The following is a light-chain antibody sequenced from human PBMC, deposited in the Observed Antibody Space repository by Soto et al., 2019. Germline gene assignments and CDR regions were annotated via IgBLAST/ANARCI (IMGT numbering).Light chain of an antibody. J-gene: IGLJ2*01. CDR1: SSNIGAGYD. V-gene: IGLV1-40*01. CDR2: NNN. CDR3: QSYDSSLSGVL. Sequence: QSVLTQPPSVSGAPGQRVTISCTGSSSNIGAGYDVHWYQQLPGTAPKLLIYNNNNRPSGVPDRFSGSKSVTSASLAITGLQADDEADYYCQSYDSSLSGVLFGGGTKVTVL.